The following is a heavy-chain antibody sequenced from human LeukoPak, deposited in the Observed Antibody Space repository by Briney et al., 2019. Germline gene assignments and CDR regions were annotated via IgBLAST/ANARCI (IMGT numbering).Heavy chain of an antibody. CDR3: ARQNYDEAIYYYYGLDV. CDR2: IYYSGST. D-gene: IGHD1-7*01. V-gene: IGHV4-59*08. CDR1: GGSMSSYY. Sequence: SETLSLTCTVSGGSMSSYYWSWIRQPPGKGLEWIGYIYYSGSTNYNPSLKSRVTISVDTSKKQFSLKLSSVTAADTAVYYCARQNYDEAIYYYYGLDVWGQGTKVTVSS. J-gene: IGHJ6*02.